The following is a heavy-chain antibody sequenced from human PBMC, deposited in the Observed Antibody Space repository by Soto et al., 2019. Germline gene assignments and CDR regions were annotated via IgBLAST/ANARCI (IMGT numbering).Heavy chain of an antibody. CDR1: GGSFSGYY. V-gene: IGHV4-34*01. CDR2: INHSGST. CDR3: ARAIAADTYYYYYYMDV. D-gene: IGHD6-25*01. Sequence: SETLSLTCAVYGGSFSGYYWSWIRQPPGKGLEWIGEINHSGSTNYNPSLKSRVTISVDTSKNQFSLKLSSVTAADTAVYYCARAIAADTYYYYYYMDVWGKGTTVTVSS. J-gene: IGHJ6*03.